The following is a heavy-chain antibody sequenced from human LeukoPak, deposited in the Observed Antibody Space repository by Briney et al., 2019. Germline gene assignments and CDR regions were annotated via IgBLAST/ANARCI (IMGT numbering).Heavy chain of an antibody. CDR1: GYTFTSYY. V-gene: IGHV1-46*01. CDR2: INPSGGST. J-gene: IGHJ4*02. CDR3: ARDLSDYDDY. Sequence: ASVKISCKACGYTFTSYYMHWVRQAPGQGLEWMGIINPSGGSTSYAQKFQGRVTMTRDTSTSTVYMELSSLRSEDTAVYYCARDLSDYDDYWGQGTLVTVSS.